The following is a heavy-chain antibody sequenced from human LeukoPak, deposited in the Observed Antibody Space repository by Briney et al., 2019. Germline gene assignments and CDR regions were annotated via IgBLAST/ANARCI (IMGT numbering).Heavy chain of an antibody. CDR3: ARDSRINWFDP. V-gene: IGHV1-3*01. CDR1: GYTFTSYA. CDR2: INAGNGNT. Sequence: ASVKVSCKASGYTFTSYAMHWVRQAPGQRLEWMGWINAGNGNTKYSQKFQGRVTITRDTSASTAYMELSSLRSDDTAVYYCARDSRINWFDPWGQGTLVTVSS. J-gene: IGHJ5*02. D-gene: IGHD2-15*01.